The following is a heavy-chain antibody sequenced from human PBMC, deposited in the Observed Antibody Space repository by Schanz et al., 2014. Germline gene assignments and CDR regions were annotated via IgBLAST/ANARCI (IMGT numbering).Heavy chain of an antibody. J-gene: IGHJ3*02. V-gene: IGHV3-21*04. CDR2: ISSSSSYI. Sequence: EVQLVESGGGLVKPGGSLRLSCAASGFTFNSYSINWVRQAPGKGLEWVSSISSSSSYIYYAESVKGRFTISRDNAKKSLYLEMTSLRGEDTAVYYCARENLNWEAFDIWGQGTVVTVSS. CDR1: GFTFNSYS. CDR3: ARENLNWEAFDI. D-gene: IGHD7-27*01.